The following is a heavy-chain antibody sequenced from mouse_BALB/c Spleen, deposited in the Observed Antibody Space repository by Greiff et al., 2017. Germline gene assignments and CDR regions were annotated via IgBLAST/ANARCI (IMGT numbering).Heavy chain of an antibody. CDR3: ARQDYGNYEGAY. CDR2: INPSSGYT. Sequence: ESGAELARPGASVKMSCKASGYTFTSYTMHWVKQRPGQGLEWIGYINPSSGYTNYNQKFKDKATLTADKSSSTAYMQLSSLTSEDSAVYYCARQDYGNYEGAYWGQGTLVTVSA. CDR1: GYTFTSYT. V-gene: IGHV1-4*01. D-gene: IGHD2-1*01. J-gene: IGHJ3*01.